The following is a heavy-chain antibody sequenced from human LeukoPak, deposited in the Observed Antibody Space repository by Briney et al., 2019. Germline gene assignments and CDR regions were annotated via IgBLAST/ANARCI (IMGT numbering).Heavy chain of an antibody. J-gene: IGHJ4*02. D-gene: IGHD3-22*01. CDR3: ARASTFYYDSSGYIDY. V-gene: IGHV4-34*01. CDR1: GGSFSGYY. Sequence: SETLSLTCAVYGGSFSGYYWSWIRQPPGKGLEWIGSIYYSGSTYYNPSLKSRVTISVDTSKNQFSLKLSSVTAADTAVYYCARASTFYYDSSGYIDYWGQGTLVTVSS. CDR2: IYYSGST.